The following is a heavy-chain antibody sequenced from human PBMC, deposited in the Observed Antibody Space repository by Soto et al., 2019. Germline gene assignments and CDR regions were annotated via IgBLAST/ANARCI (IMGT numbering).Heavy chain of an antibody. D-gene: IGHD2-2*01. V-gene: IGHV1-69*13. CDR1: GGTFSSYA. CDR2: IIPIFGTA. J-gene: IGHJ6*02. CDR3: ASSSDCISTSCYVPYYYYYYGMDV. Sequence: ASVKVCCKASGGTFSSYAISWVRQAPGQGLEWMGGIIPIFGTANYAQKFQGRVTITADESTSTAYMELSSLRSEDTAVYYCASSSDCISTSCYVPYYYYYYGMDVWGQGTTVTVSS.